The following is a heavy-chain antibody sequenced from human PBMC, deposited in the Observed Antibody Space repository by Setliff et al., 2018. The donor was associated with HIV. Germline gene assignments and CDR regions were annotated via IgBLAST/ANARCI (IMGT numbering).Heavy chain of an antibody. D-gene: IGHD3-10*01. Sequence: SETLSLTCVVSGDSISRSRYYWGWIRQPPGKGLEWIGSFYYSGSTSYNPSLKSRVTISGDTSKNQVSLKLISVTAADTAVYYCAREGDGRINIIRGVESYFYYGMDVWGQGTTVTVSS. J-gene: IGHJ6*02. CDR1: GDSISRSRYY. V-gene: IGHV4-39*07. CDR3: AREGDGRINIIRGVESYFYYGMDV. CDR2: FYYSGST.